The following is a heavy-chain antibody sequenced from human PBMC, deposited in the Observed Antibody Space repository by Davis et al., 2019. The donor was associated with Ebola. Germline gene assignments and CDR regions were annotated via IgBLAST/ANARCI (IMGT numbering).Heavy chain of an antibody. D-gene: IGHD2-21*02. Sequence: PSETLSLTCAVSGASSGYNYWSWLRQPPGKGLEWIGYIHSSEGTKYNPSLQSRVTMSRDASKNQFSLHLSSVTAADTAVYYCARHSDTALYSFDYWGQGTLVTVSS. V-gene: IGHV4-59*08. CDR2: IHSSEGT. CDR3: ARHSDTALYSFDY. CDR1: GASSGYNY. J-gene: IGHJ4*02.